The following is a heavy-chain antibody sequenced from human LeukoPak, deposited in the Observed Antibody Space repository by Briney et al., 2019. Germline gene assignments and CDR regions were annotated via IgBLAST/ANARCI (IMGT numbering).Heavy chain of an antibody. V-gene: IGHV4-39*01. CDR1: GGSISISRYY. Sequence: KPSETLSLTCTVSGGSISISRYYWGWIRLHPGKGLEWIGSVYHTGRTYYNPSLESRVTISIDTSKNQFSLNLSPVTAADTALYYCARSFAPGAFDIWGQGTVVTVSS. J-gene: IGHJ3*02. CDR3: ARSFAPGAFDI. CDR2: VYHTGRT.